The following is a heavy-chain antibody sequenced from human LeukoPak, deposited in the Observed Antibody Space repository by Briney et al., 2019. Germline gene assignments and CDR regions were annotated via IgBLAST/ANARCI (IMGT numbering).Heavy chain of an antibody. CDR3: ARIVGTTFDFFDF. CDR1: GGSISSYS. Sequence: SETLSLTCTVSGGSISSYSWSWIRQPPGKGLEWIGEINHSGSTSYNPSLKSRVTISVDTSKNHFSLKLSSVTAADTAVYYCARIVGTTFDFFDFWGQGTLVTVSS. CDR2: INHSGST. V-gene: IGHV4-34*01. J-gene: IGHJ4*02. D-gene: IGHD1-1*01.